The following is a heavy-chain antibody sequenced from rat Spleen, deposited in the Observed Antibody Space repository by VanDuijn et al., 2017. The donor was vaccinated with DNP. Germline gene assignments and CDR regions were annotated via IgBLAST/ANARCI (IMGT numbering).Heavy chain of an antibody. J-gene: IGHJ2*01. D-gene: IGHD1-6*01. CDR1: GFTFIDYY. Sequence: EVQLVESGGGLVQPGRPLQLSCTASGFTFIDYYMAWVRQAPEKGLEWVATIGTSGNRIYYPESVTGRFTISRHNSRSILYLQNSSLKSEETASYYCARHVLYTTDYYGYFEYWGQGVMVTVSS. CDR2: IGTSGNRI. CDR3: ARHVLYTTDYYGYFEY. V-gene: IGHV5-7*01.